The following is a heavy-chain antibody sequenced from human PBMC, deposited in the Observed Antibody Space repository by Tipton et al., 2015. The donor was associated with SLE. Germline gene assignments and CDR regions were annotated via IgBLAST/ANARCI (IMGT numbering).Heavy chain of an antibody. D-gene: IGHD6-6*01. CDR2: IWYDGSNK. V-gene: IGHV3-30*18. J-gene: IGHJ3*02. Sequence: RSLRLSCAASGFTFSSYGMHWVRQAPGKGLEWVAVIWYDGSNKYYADSVKGRFTISRDNSKNTLYLQMSSLRAEDTAMYYCAKGGREYSSSDDAFDIWGQGTMVTVSS. CDR3: AKGGREYSSSDDAFDI. CDR1: GFTFSSYG.